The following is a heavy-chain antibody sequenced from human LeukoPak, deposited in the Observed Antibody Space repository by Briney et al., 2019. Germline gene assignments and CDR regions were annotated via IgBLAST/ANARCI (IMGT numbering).Heavy chain of an antibody. CDR1: GGSIINSY. Sequence: PSETLSLTCTVSGGSIINSYWSWIRQPPEKGLEWIGYVYYDGSTNYNPSLKSRVTMSVDTSKNQLSLKLTSVTAADTAMYYCARHPPATGRFDYWGQGTLVTVSS. CDR3: ARHPPATGRFDY. V-gene: IGHV4-59*01. D-gene: IGHD1-14*01. CDR2: VYYDGST. J-gene: IGHJ4*02.